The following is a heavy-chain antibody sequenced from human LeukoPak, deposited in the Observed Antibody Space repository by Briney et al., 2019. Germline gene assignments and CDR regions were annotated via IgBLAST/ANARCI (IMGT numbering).Heavy chain of an antibody. Sequence: SETLSLTCTVSGSAVSSHTYYWGWIRQPPGKGLEWIGSMHYIGSSYYNPSLKSRVTISIDTSKNQFSLNLSSVTAADTSVYYCPRKTYCGGSRVPIDPWCRGTLVTVSS. V-gene: IGHV4-39*01. D-gene: IGHD2-21*01. CDR3: PRKTYCGGSRVPIDP. J-gene: IGHJ5*02. CDR2: MHYIGSS. CDR1: GSAVSSHTYY.